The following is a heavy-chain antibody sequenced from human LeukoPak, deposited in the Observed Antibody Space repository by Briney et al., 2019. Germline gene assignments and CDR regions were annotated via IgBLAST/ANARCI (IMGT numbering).Heavy chain of an antibody. CDR1: GFTFSSYA. Sequence: GGCLRLSCAASGFTFSSYAMSWVRQAPGKGLEWVSAISGSGGSTYYADSVKGRFTISRDNSKNTLYLQMNSLRAEDTAVYYCAKGAYGSGSYRRFDPWGQGTRVTVSS. CDR3: AKGAYGSGSYRRFDP. D-gene: IGHD3-10*01. V-gene: IGHV3-23*01. CDR2: ISGSGGST. J-gene: IGHJ5*02.